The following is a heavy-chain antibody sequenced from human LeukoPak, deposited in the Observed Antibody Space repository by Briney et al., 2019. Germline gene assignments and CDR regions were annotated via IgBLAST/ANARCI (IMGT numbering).Heavy chain of an antibody. CDR1: GGSISNSF. CDR3: ARDLVVPPYNWFDP. J-gene: IGHJ5*02. CDR2: ISTSGNT. D-gene: IGHD2-2*01. Sequence: SETLSLTCTVYGGSISNSFWSWIRQPAGKGLEWIGLISTSGNTNYNPSLKSRVTMSVDTSNKQLTLRLSCVTAADTAVYYCARDLVVPPYNWFDPWGQGTLVTVSS. V-gene: IGHV4-4*07.